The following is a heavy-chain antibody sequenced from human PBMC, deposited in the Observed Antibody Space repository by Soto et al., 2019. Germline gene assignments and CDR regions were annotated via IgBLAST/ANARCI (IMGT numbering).Heavy chain of an antibody. CDR1: GFTFSSYT. V-gene: IGHV3-21*01. CDR2: IGSSDNYI. CDR3: ASDGYSNNSPFDY. Sequence: LRLSCAASGFTFSSYTMNWVRQAPGKGLEWVPAIGSSDNYIYHADSVKGRFTISRDNAQKSLYLHMNSLRAEDTAVYYCASDGYSNNSPFDYWGQGTLVTVSS. D-gene: IGHD6-13*01. J-gene: IGHJ4*02.